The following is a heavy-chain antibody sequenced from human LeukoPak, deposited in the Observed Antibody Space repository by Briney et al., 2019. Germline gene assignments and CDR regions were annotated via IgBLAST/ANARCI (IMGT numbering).Heavy chain of an antibody. Sequence: SVKVSCKASGGTFSSYAISWVRQAPGQGLEWMGGIVPIFGTANYAQKFQGRVTITTDESTSTAYMELSSLRSEDTAVYYCASALMVADAFDIWGQGTMVTVSS. V-gene: IGHV1-69*05. CDR1: GGTFSSYA. J-gene: IGHJ3*02. CDR2: IVPIFGTA. CDR3: ASALMVADAFDI. D-gene: IGHD4/OR15-4a*01.